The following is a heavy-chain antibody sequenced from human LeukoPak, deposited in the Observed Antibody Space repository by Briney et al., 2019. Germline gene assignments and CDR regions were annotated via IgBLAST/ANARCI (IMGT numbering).Heavy chain of an antibody. Sequence: GASVKVSCQASGYTFTNYGITWVRQAPGQGLEWMGWISVYNGNTNYARKLQGRVTMTTDISTRTAYMELRSLRSDDTAVYYCARGGLSSFGDSPDYWGQGTLVTVSS. V-gene: IGHV1-18*01. CDR1: GYTFTNYG. J-gene: IGHJ4*02. CDR3: ARGGLSSFGDSPDY. D-gene: IGHD4-17*01. CDR2: ISVYNGNT.